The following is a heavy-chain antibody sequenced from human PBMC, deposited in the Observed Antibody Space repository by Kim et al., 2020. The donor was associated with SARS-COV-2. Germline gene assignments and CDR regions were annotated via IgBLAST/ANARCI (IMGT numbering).Heavy chain of an antibody. CDR3: ARDEYSSSFEGIYFDY. J-gene: IGHJ4*02. Sequence: KRQGRVTMTTDTSTSTAYMELRSLRSDDTAVYYCARDEYSSSFEGIYFDYWGQGTLVTVSS. D-gene: IGHD6-13*01. V-gene: IGHV1-18*01.